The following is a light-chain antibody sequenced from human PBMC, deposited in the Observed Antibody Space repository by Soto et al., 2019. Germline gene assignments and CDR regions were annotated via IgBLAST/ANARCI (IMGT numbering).Light chain of an antibody. CDR1: SSDVGGYNY. J-gene: IGLJ1*01. CDR3: SSYAGSNNFDV. Sequence: QSVLTQPPSASGSPGQSVTISCTGTSSDVGGYNYVSWYQQHPGKAPKPMIYEVSKRPSGVPDRFSGSKSGNTASLTVSGLQAEDEADYYCSSYAGSNNFDVFGTGTKLTVL. V-gene: IGLV2-8*01. CDR2: EVS.